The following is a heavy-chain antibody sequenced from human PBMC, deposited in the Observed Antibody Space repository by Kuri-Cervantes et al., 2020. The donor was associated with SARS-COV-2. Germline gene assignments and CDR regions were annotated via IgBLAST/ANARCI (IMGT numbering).Heavy chain of an antibody. Sequence: SVKVSCKASGGTFSSYAISWVRQAPGQGLEWMGGIIPIFGTANYAQKFQGRVTITTGESTSTAYMELSSLRPEDTAVYYCARGGSLEYSSSFDYWGQGTLVTVSS. CDR3: ARGGSLEYSSSFDY. J-gene: IGHJ4*02. CDR2: IIPIFGTA. D-gene: IGHD6-6*01. CDR1: GGTFSSYA. V-gene: IGHV1-69*05.